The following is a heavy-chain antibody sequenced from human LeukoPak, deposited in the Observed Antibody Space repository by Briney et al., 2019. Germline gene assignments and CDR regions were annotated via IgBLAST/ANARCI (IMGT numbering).Heavy chain of an antibody. CDR3: ARTRGYYFDY. V-gene: IGHV1-46*01. CDR1: GYSFTNYY. CDR2: INPSGGST. J-gene: IGHJ4*02. Sequence: GASVKVSCKASGYSFTNYYMHWVRQAPGQGLEWMGMINPSGGSTTYAQKFQGRVTMTRDLSTSTVYMELSSLTSEDTAVYYCARTRGYYFDYWGQGPLVTVSS.